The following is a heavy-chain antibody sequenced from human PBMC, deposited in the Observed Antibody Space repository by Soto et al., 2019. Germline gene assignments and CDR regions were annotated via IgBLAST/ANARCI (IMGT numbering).Heavy chain of an antibody. CDR1: GFTFSDYA. D-gene: IGHD5-12*01. Sequence: GGSLRLSCAASGFTFSDYAMNWVRQGPGKGLQWVSVVSASAGTTYYADSVKGRFTISRDNSKNTMYMQMNSLRAEDTAVYYCAKGPDIVATDGIDYWGQGTLVTVSS. CDR3: AKGPDIVATDGIDY. V-gene: IGHV3-23*01. CDR2: VSASAGTT. J-gene: IGHJ4*02.